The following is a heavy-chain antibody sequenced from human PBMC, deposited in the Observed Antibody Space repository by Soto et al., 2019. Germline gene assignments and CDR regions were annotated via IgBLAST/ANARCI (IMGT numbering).Heavy chain of an antibody. CDR2: INHSGNT. J-gene: IGHJ6*03. CDR1: GESFSDSY. Sequence: QVQLQQWGAGLLKPSETLSLTCGVSGESFSDSYWTWIRQPPGKGLEWIGEINHSGNTKYNPSLKSRVNISVDTSKHEFSMRLSSLTAADTAVYYCAGLRGYYWYMDVWGKGTTVIVSS. V-gene: IGHV4-34*01. CDR3: AGLRGYYWYMDV.